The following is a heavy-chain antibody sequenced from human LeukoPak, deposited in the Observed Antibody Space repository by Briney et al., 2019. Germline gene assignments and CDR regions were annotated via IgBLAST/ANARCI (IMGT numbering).Heavy chain of an antibody. J-gene: IGHJ4*02. Sequence: GGSLRLSCAASGFTFSSYGMHWVRQAPGKGLEWVAVISYDGSNKYYADSVKGRFTISRDNSKNTLYLQMNSLRAEDTAVYYCAKRANGGSYNGRFDYGGQGTRATVSS. D-gene: IGHD1-26*01. CDR2: ISYDGSNK. CDR1: GFTFSSYG. CDR3: AKRANGGSYNGRFDY. V-gene: IGHV3-30*18.